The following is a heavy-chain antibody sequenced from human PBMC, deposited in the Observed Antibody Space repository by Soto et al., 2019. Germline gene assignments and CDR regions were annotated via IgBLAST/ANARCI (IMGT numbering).Heavy chain of an antibody. Sequence: SEALSVTCTVGGGSISRYYWSWIRQPPGKGLEWIGYIYYSGSTNYNPSLKSRVTRSVDTSKNQFSLKLSSVTAADTAVYYCARRYGYSFDYWGQGTLVTVS. CDR3: ARRYGYSFDY. CDR1: GGSISRYY. J-gene: IGHJ4*02. CDR2: IYYSGST. V-gene: IGHV4-59*08. D-gene: IGHD1-1*01.